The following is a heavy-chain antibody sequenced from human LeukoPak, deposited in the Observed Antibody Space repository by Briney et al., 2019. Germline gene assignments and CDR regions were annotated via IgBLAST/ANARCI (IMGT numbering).Heavy chain of an antibody. V-gene: IGHV4-38-2*02. J-gene: IGHJ6*03. CDR3: AGGSGSYMDYMDV. CDR1: GYSISSGYY. D-gene: IGHD1-26*01. CDR2: IYHSGST. Sequence: KPSETLSLTCTVSGYSISSGYYWGWIRQPPGKGLEWIGSIYHSGSTYYNPSLKSRVTISVDTSTDQFSLKLSSVTAADTAVYYCAGGSGSYMDYMDVWGKGTTVTVSS.